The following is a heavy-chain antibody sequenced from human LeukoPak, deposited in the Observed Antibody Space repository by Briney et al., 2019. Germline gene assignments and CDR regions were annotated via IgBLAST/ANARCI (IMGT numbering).Heavy chain of an antibody. CDR1: GFTFSSYA. D-gene: IGHD3-10*01. J-gene: IGHJ4*02. V-gene: IGHV3-30-3*01. CDR2: ISYDGSNK. Sequence: GGSLRLSRAASGFTFSSYAMHWVRQAPGKGLEWVAVISYDGSNKYYADSVKGRFTISRDNSKNTLYLQMNSLRAEDTAVYYCARGYYGSGSYSDYWGQGTLVTVSS. CDR3: ARGYYGSGSYSDY.